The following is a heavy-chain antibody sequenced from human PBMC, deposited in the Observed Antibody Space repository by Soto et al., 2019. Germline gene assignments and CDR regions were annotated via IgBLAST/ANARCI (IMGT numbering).Heavy chain of an antibody. CDR3: ARDRGYCSGGSCYECHFDL. CDR2: IWYDGSNK. V-gene: IGHV3-33*01. CDR1: GFTFSSYG. Sequence: QVQLVESGGGVVQPGRSLRLSCAASGFTFSSYGMHWVRQAPGKGLEWVAVIWYDGSNKYYADSVKGRFTISRDNSKNXLXLQMNSLRAEDTAVYYCARDRGYCSGGSCYECHFDLWGRGTLVTVSS. J-gene: IGHJ2*01. D-gene: IGHD2-15*01.